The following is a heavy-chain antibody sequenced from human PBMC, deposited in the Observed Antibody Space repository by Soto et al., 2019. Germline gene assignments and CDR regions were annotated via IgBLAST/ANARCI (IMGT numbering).Heavy chain of an antibody. CDR1: GYSFPTYW. J-gene: IGHJ4*02. V-gene: IGHV5-51*01. Sequence: GESLKISCKVSGYSFPTYWIGCVRQVPGKGLEWMGIIFPGDSDTRYSPSFQGQVTISADKSISTAYLQWSSLKASDTAMYYCARLPGSGWSNLDFWGQGALVTVSS. CDR2: IFPGDSDT. D-gene: IGHD6-19*01. CDR3: ARLPGSGWSNLDF.